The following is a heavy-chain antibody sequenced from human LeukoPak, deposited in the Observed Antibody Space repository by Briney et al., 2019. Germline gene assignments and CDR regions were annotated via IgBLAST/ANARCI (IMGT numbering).Heavy chain of an antibody. CDR2: IYYSGST. CDR1: GGSISSGDYY. J-gene: IGHJ4*02. V-gene: IGHV4-30-4*01. Sequence: SETLSLTCTVSGGSISSGDYYWGWIRQPPGKGLEWIGYIYYSGSTYYNPSLKSRVTISVDTSKNQFSLKLSSVTAADTAAYYCARAPYDYGTSWFDYWGQGTLVTVSS. CDR3: ARAPYDYGTSWFDY. D-gene: IGHD4-17*01.